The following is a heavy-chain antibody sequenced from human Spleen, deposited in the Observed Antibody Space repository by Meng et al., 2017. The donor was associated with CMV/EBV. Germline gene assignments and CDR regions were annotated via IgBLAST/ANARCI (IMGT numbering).Heavy chain of an antibody. D-gene: IGHD2-15*01. Sequence: GESLKISCAASGFTFSSYSMNWVRQAPGKGLEWVAFIRYDGNNKYYVDAVKGRFTISRDNAKSSLSLQMHSLRVEDTAVYYCARDLGSGYCSGSSCHIDVFDVWGQGTTVTVSS. V-gene: IGHV3-30*02. CDR1: GFTFSSYS. J-gene: IGHJ3*01. CDR2: IRYDGNNK. CDR3: ARDLGSGYCSGSSCHIDVFDV.